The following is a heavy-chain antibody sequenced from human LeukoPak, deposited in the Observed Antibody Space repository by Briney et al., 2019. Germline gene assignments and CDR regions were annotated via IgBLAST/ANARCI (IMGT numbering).Heavy chain of an antibody. CDR3: AKIWGLLLDTAMVKGYYFDY. CDR2: IICTGGST. Sequence: GGTLRLSCAASGLTFSRYAMSWVRQAPGKGLDWVSGIICTGGSTYYARSVKGRFTISRDNSKNTLYLQMNSLRAEDTAVYYCAKIWGLLLDTAMVKGYYFDYWGQGTLVTVFS. V-gene: IGHV3-23*01. J-gene: IGHJ4*02. CDR1: GLTFSRYA. D-gene: IGHD5-18*01.